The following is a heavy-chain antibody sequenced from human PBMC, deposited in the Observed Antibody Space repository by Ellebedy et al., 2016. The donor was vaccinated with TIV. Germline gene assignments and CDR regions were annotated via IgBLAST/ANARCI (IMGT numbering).Heavy chain of an antibody. D-gene: IGHD3-16*02. CDR1: GYSFTDFY. CDR3: ARVNNPRQLSFAIFDY. V-gene: IGHV1-46*01. J-gene: IGHJ4*02. CDR2: IDPRTEST. Sequence: AASVKVSCKASGYSFTDFYFHWVRQAPGQGLEWMGVIDPRTESTTYAPQFQGRVTMTRDTSTSTVYMDLTSLRSEDTAVYYCARVNNPRQLSFAIFDYWGQGTLVTIST.